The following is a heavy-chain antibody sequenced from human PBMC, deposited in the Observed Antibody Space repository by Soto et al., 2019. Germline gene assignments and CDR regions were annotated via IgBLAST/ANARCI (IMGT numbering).Heavy chain of an antibody. CDR2: IYYSGST. V-gene: IGHV4-31*02. D-gene: IGHD3-10*01. CDR3: ARMVRGVMTLDY. J-gene: IGHJ4*02. CDR1: GGSISSGGYY. Sequence: SETLSLTCTVSGGSISSGGYYWSWIRQHPGKGLEWIGYIYYSGSTYYNPSLKSRVTISVDTSKNQFSLKLSSVTAADTAVYYCARMVRGVMTLDYWGQGTLVTVSS.